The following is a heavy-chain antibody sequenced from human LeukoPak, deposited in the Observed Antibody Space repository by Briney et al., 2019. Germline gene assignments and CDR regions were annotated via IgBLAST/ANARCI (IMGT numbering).Heavy chain of an antibody. CDR3: ARAGDYSGYAEF. Sequence: SETLSLTCTVSGDSIDSYYWSWIRQPPGKGLEWIGSIYYSGSTYYNPSLKSRVTISVDTSKNQFSLKLSSVTAADTAVYYCARAGDYSGYAEFWGQGVLVNVSS. CDR1: GDSIDSYY. J-gene: IGHJ4*02. V-gene: IGHV4-59*05. CDR2: IYYSGST. D-gene: IGHD5-12*01.